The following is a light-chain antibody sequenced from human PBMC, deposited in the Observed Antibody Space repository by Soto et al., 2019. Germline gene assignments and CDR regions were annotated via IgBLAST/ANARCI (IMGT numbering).Light chain of an antibody. CDR1: QSVRSSY. V-gene: IGKV3-20*01. Sequence: EIVLTQSPGTLSLSPGERASLSCRASQSVRSSYFAWYQQKRGQPPRLLIYGTSSRATGIPDRFSGRGSGTDFTLTIXRLEPEDSAVYYCHQYGASQTFGQGTKV. J-gene: IGKJ1*01. CDR3: HQYGASQT. CDR2: GTS.